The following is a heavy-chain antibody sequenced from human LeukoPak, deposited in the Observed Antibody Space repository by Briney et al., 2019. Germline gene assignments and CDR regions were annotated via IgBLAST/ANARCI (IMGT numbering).Heavy chain of an antibody. J-gene: IGHJ4*02. CDR1: GGTFSSYT. D-gene: IGHD3-16*01. Sequence: VASVKVSCKASGGTFSSYTISWVRQAPGQGLEWMGWISAYNGNTNYAQKLQGRVTMTTDTSTSTAYMELRSLRSDDTAVYYCARGPFTLTFGGPSLDYWGQGTLVTVSS. CDR3: ARGPFTLTFGGPSLDY. V-gene: IGHV1-18*01. CDR2: ISAYNGNT.